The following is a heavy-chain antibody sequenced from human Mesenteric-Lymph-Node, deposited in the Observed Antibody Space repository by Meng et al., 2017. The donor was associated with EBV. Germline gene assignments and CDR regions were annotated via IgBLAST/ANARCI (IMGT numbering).Heavy chain of an antibody. CDR1: GDSVISGNSY. D-gene: IGHD1-26*01. CDR3: ARDLRYYSDGYFDS. V-gene: IGHV4-61*01. Sequence: QGSLHESGPGLGTPSGTLSLTCSVSGDSVISGNSYWSWIRQSPGRGLEWIGFIYYSGTTNYNPSLGSRVTISLDTSKNQFSLRLHSVTAADTAVYYCARDLRYYSDGYFDSWGQGSLVTVSS. J-gene: IGHJ4*02. CDR2: IYYSGTT.